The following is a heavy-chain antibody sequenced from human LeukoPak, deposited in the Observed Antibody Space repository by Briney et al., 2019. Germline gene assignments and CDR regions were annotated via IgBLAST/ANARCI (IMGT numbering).Heavy chain of an antibody. J-gene: IGHJ4*02. CDR2: ISGGGEST. CDR1: EFTFSSHA. CDR3: ARYCGGDCYIDFDY. V-gene: IGHV3-23*01. Sequence: GGSLGLSCVASEFTFSSHAMNWVRQAPGKGLEWVSSISGGGESTYYADSVKGRFTVSRDNSKNTLYLQINSLRGEDTAVYYCARYCGGDCYIDFDYWGQGTLVTVSS. D-gene: IGHD2-21*02.